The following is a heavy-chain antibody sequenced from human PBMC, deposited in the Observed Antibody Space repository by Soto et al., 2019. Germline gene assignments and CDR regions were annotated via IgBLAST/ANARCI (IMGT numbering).Heavy chain of an antibody. Sequence: SVKVSCKASGFTFTSSAVQWVRQARGQRLEWIGWIVVGSGNTNYAQKFQERVTITRDMSTSTAYMELSSLRSEDTAVYYCAAGGLNHEYYYYGMDVWGQGTTVTVYS. CDR3: AAGGLNHEYYYYGMDV. J-gene: IGHJ6*02. CDR1: GFTFTSSA. CDR2: IVVGSGNT. V-gene: IGHV1-58*01.